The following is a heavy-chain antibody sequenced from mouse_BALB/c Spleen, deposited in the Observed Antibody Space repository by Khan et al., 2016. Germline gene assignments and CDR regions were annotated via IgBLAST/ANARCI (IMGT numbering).Heavy chain of an antibody. V-gene: IGHV9-3*02. D-gene: IGHD1-1*01. CDR2: INTNTGEP. J-gene: IGHJ3*01. Sequence: QIQLVQSGPELKKPGETVKISCKASGYTFTNYGMNWVKQAPGKGLKWMCCINTNTGEPTYAEDFKGRSAFSLETSASTAYLPRHNLINEDTAPYVCAEDYYGSNWFAYWGQGTVVTVSA. CDR3: AEDYYGSNWFAY. CDR1: GYTFTNYG.